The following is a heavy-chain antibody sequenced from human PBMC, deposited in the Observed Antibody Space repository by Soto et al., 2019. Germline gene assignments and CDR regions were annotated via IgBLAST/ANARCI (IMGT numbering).Heavy chain of an antibody. V-gene: IGHV4-61*01. Sequence: NPSETLSLTCTVSGASVSSPNYYWSWILHPPGKGLEWIGYIYDTVSSKHNPSLKSRVALSVDTSKNQFSLKLSSVNAADTAVYFCARGVWGEYKPLSESWCQGTLVSVSS. CDR2: IYDTVSS. J-gene: IGHJ5*02. D-gene: IGHD3-16*01. CDR3: ARGVWGEYKPLSES. CDR1: GASVSSPNYY.